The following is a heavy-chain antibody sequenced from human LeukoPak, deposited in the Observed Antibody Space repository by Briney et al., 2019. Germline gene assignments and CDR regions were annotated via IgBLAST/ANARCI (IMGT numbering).Heavy chain of an antibody. J-gene: IGHJ5*02. V-gene: IGHV1-2*02. CDR1: GYTFTGYY. D-gene: IGHD1-26*01. CDR2: INPNSGGT. CDR3: ARVRWVGPNWFDP. Sequence: ASVKVSCKASGYTFTGYYMHWVRQPPAQGLEWMGWINPNSGGTNYAQKFQGRVTMTRDTSISTAYMELSRLRSDDTAVYYCARVRWVGPNWFDPWGQGTLVTVSS.